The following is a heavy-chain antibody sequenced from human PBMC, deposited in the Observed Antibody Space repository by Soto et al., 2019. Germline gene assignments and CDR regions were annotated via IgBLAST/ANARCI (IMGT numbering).Heavy chain of an antibody. CDR3: ARAKYDILTGYYRGVDWFDP. Sequence: SETLSLTCTVSGGSISSYYWSWIRQPPGKGLEWIGYIYYSGSTNYNPSLKSRVTISVDTSKNQFSLKLSSVTAADTAVYYCARAKYDILTGYYRGVDWFDPWGQGTLVTVSS. CDR1: GGSISSYY. D-gene: IGHD3-9*01. CDR2: IYYSGST. J-gene: IGHJ5*02. V-gene: IGHV4-59*01.